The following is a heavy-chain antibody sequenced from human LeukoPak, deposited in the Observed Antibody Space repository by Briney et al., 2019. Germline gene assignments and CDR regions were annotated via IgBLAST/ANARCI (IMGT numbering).Heavy chain of an antibody. CDR2: IIPIFGTV. CDR1: GGTFSSYA. D-gene: IGHD3-9*01. CDR3: ARTGITTPRHEILTGYYKNFGVFFNY. Sequence: SVKVSCKASGGTFSSYAISWVRQAPGQGLEWMGGIIPIFGTVNYAQKFQGRVTITADESTTTGYMELSSLRSEDTAVYYWARTGITTPRHEILTGYYKNFGVFFNYWGQGTLVTVSS. V-gene: IGHV1-69*13. J-gene: IGHJ4*02.